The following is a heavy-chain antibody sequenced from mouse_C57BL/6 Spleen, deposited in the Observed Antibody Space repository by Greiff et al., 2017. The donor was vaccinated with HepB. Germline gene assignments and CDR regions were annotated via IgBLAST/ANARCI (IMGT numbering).Heavy chain of an antibody. CDR3: ARRITMDYFDY. V-gene: IGHV1-59*01. D-gene: IGHD1-1*02. J-gene: IGHJ2*01. Sequence: QVQLQQPGAELVRPGTSVKLSCKASGYTFTSYWMHWVKQRPGQGLEWIGVIDPSDSYTNYNQKFKGKATLTVDTSSSTAYMQLSSLTSEDSAVYYCARRITMDYFDYWGQGTTLTVSS. CDR1: GYTFTSYW. CDR2: IDPSDSYT.